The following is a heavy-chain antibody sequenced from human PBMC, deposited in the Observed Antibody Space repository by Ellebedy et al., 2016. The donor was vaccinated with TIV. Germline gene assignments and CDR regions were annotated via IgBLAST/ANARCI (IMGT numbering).Heavy chain of an antibody. CDR2: IIPIFGTA. D-gene: IGHD6-13*01. CDR1: GGTFSSYA. V-gene: IGHV1-69*13. J-gene: IGHJ3*02. Sequence: ASVKVSCKASGGTFSSYAISWVRQAPGQGLEWMGGIIPIFGTANYAQKFQGRVTITADESTSTAYMELSSLRSEDTAVYYCARIPRIAAAGRYAFDIWGQGTMVTVSS. CDR3: ARIPRIAAAGRYAFDI.